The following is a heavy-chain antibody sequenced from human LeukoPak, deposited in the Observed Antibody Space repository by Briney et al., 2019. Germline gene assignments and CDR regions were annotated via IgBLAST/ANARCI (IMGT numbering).Heavy chain of an antibody. Sequence: SVTLSLTCTVSGGSISSSSYYWGWIRQPPGKGLEWIGSIYYSGSTYYNPSLKSRVTISVDTSKNQFSLKLSSVTAADTAVYYCASRLVGATVDYWGQGTLVTVSS. V-gene: IGHV4-39*01. J-gene: IGHJ4*02. CDR3: ASRLVGATVDY. D-gene: IGHD1-26*01. CDR2: IYYSGST. CDR1: GGSISSSSYY.